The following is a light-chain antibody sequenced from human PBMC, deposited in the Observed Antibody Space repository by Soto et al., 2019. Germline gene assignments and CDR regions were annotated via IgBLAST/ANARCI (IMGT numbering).Light chain of an antibody. CDR2: EGG. CDR3: SSYAGSNNYV. J-gene: IGLJ1*01. CDR1: SSDVGNYNL. V-gene: IGLV2-14*02. Sequence: QSVLTQPASVSGSPGQSITISCTGTSSDVGNYNLVSWYQQYPGKAPKLMIYEGGKRPSGVSNRFSGSKSGNTASLTVSGLQAEDEADYFCSSYAGSNNYVFGTGTKLTVL.